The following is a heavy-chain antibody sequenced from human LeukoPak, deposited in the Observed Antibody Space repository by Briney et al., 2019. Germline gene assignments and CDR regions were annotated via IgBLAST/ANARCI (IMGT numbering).Heavy chain of an antibody. V-gene: IGHV3-23*01. J-gene: IGHJ4*02. CDR1: GFTFGTYV. D-gene: IGHD6-19*01. CDR2: VSDGGGST. Sequence: GGSLRLSCSASGFTFGTYVMSWVRQAPGKGLEWLSSVSDGGGSTYYADSVKGRFTTSRDNSKNTLYLQMNGLRAEDTAVYYCAKDLAAVPGNKYFAYWGQGTLVTVSS. CDR3: AKDLAAVPGNKYFAY.